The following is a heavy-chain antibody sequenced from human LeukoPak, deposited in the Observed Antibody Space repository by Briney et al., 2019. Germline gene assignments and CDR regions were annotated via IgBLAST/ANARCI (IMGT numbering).Heavy chain of an antibody. V-gene: IGHV3-11*01. CDR3: ARVSSSSWTDFDY. CDR1: GFTFSDYY. J-gene: IGHJ4*02. CDR2: MSSSGSTI. D-gene: IGHD6-13*01. Sequence: PGGSLRLSCAASGFTFSDYYMSWIRQAPGKGLEWVSYMSSSGSTIYYADSVKGRFTISRDNAKNSLYLQMNSLRAEDTAVYCCARVSSSSWTDFDYWGQGTLVSVSS.